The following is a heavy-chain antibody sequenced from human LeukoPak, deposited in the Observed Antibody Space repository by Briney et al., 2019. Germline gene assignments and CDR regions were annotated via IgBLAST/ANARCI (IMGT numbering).Heavy chain of an antibody. CDR3: AKVVPAAELRFYYYYYMDV. Sequence: PGRSLRLSCAASGFTFSSYGMHWVRQAPGKGLEWMAVIWYDGSNKYYADSVKGRFTISRDNSKNTLYLQMNSLRAEDTAVYYCAKVVPAAELRFYYYYYMDVWGKGTTVTVSS. V-gene: IGHV3-33*06. J-gene: IGHJ6*03. CDR1: GFTFSSYG. D-gene: IGHD2-2*01. CDR2: IWYDGSNK.